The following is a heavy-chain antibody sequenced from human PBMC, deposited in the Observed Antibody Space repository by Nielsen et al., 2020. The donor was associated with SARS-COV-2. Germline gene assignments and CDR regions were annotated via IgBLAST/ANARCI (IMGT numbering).Heavy chain of an antibody. D-gene: IGHD5-12*01. CDR2: ISWNSGSI. CDR3: AKLDAIGYDYAFDI. J-gene: IGHJ3*02. V-gene: IGHV3-9*01. CDR1: GFTFDDYA. Sequence: SLKISCAASGFTFDDYAMHWVWQAPGKGLEWVSGISWNSGSIGYADSVKGRFTISRDNAKNSLYLQMNSLRAEDTALYYCAKLDAIGYDYAFDIWGQGTMVTVSS.